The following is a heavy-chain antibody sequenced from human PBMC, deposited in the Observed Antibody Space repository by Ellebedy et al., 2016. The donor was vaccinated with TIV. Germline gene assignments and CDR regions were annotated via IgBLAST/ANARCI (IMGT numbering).Heavy chain of an antibody. Sequence: ASVKVSCXASGYTFTGYYMHWVRQAPGQGLEWMGWINPNSGGTNYAQKFQGRVTMTRDTSISTAYMELSRLRSDDTAVYYCARSDITIFGVGHDAFDIWGQGTMVTVSS. CDR3: ARSDITIFGVGHDAFDI. CDR1: GYTFTGYY. V-gene: IGHV1-2*02. CDR2: INPNSGGT. J-gene: IGHJ3*02. D-gene: IGHD3-3*01.